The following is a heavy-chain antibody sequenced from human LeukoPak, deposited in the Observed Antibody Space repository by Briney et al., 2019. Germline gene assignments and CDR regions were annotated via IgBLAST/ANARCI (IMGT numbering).Heavy chain of an antibody. CDR2: IYYSGST. D-gene: IGHD5-12*01. V-gene: IGHV4-31*03. CDR3: ARDRGPYSGYDSYYFDY. CDR1: GGSISSGGYY. Sequence: SETLSLNCTVSGGSISSGGYYCSWIRQHPGKGLEWIGYIYYSGSTYYNPSLKSRVTISVDTSKNQFSLKLSSVTAANTAVYYCARDRGPYSGYDSYYFDYWGQGTLVTVSS. J-gene: IGHJ4*02.